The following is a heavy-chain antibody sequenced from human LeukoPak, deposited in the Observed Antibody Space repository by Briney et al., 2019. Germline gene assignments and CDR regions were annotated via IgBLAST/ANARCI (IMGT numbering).Heavy chain of an antibody. CDR1: GGTFSSYA. V-gene: IGHV1-69*05. CDR2: IIPIFGTA. D-gene: IGHD3-16*02. J-gene: IGHJ4*02. CDR3: ARSSYDYVWGSYRNEYYFDY. Sequence: ASVEVSCKASGGTFSSYAISWARQAPGQGLEWMGRIIPIFGTANYAQKFQGRVTITTDESTSTAYMELSSLRSEDTAVYYCARSSYDYVWGSYRNEYYFDYWGQGTLVTVSS.